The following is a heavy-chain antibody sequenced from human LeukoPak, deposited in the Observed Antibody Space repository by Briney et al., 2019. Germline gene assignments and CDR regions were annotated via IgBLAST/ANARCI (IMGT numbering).Heavy chain of an antibody. V-gene: IGHV3-21*01. Sequence: GGSLRLSCAASGFTFNSYSLNWVRQAPGKGLEWVSSISSSSNYIYYADSVKGRFTISRDNAKNSLYLQMNSLRAEDTAVYYCARAHPRSYYYESSGYYGAFDIWGQGTMVTVSS. J-gene: IGHJ3*02. CDR2: ISSSSNYI. CDR3: ARAHPRSYYYESSGYYGAFDI. CDR1: GFTFNSYS. D-gene: IGHD3-22*01.